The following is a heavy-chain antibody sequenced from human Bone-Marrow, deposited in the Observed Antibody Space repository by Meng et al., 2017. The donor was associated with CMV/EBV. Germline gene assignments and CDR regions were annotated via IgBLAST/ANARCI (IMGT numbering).Heavy chain of an antibody. CDR3: AKPGPTKLVSWLPDYYYYGMDV. V-gene: IGHV3-30*02. CDR1: GFTFSSYG. Sequence: SLKISCAASGFTFSSYGMHWVRQAPGKGLEWVAFIRYDGSNKYYADSVKGRFTISRDNSKNTLYLQMNSLRAEDTAVYYCAKPGPTKLVSWLPDYYYYGMDVWGQGTTVTVSS. D-gene: IGHD1-26*01. J-gene: IGHJ6*02. CDR2: IRYDGSNK.